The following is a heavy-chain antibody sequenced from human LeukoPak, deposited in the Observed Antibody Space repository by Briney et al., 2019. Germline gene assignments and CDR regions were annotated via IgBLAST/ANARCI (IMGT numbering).Heavy chain of an antibody. CDR3: ARDRRQWLLLSRGNWFDP. CDR2: ISYDGSDK. V-gene: IGHV3-30-3*01. CDR1: VFTFSSYA. D-gene: IGHD6-19*01. J-gene: IGHJ5*02. Sequence: GGSLRLSCAASVFTFSSYAMHRVRQARGKGLGWVSVISYDGSDKYYEDSVKGRFTISRDNSKNTLYLQMNRMRAEDTAVYYCARDRRQWLLLSRGNWFDPWGQGTLFTVSS.